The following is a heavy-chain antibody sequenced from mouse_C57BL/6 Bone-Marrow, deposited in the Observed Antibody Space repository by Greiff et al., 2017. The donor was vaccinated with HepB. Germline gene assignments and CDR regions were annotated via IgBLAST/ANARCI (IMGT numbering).Heavy chain of an antibody. CDR2: IYPGSGST. CDR3: ARLGFYIDGNSYIDY. CDR1: GYTFTSYW. D-gene: IGHD1-1*01. Sequence: QVQLQQPGAELVKPGASVKMSCKASGYTFTSYWITWVKQRPGQGLEWIGDIYPGSGSTNYNEKFKSKATLTVDTSSSTAYMQLSSLTSEDSAVYYCARLGFYIDGNSYIDYWGQGTALTVSS. J-gene: IGHJ2*01. V-gene: IGHV1-55*01.